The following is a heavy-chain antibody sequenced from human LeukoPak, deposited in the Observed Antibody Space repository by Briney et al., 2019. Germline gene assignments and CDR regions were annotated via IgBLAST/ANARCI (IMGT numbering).Heavy chain of an antibody. D-gene: IGHD2-15*01. V-gene: IGHV3-66*02. CDR2: IYSGGST. J-gene: IGHJ6*02. CDR3: ASRDIVVVVAEDYYGMDV. CDR1: GFTVSSNY. Sequence: QSGGSLRLSCAASGFTVSSNYMSWARQAPGKGLEWVSVIYSGGSTYYADSVKGRFTISRDNSKNTLYLQMNSLRAEDTAVYYCASRDIVVVVAEDYYGMDVWGQGTTVTVSS.